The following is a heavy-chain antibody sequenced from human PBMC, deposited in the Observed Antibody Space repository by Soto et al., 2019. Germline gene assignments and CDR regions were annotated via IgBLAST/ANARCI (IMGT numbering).Heavy chain of an antibody. CDR3: AKDDGIAAAGTLLGYSYYGMDV. J-gene: IGHJ6*02. Sequence: GGSLRLSCAASGFTFSSYGMHWVRQAPGKGLERVAVISYDGSNKYYADSVKGRFTISRDNSKNTLYLQMNSLRAEDTAVYYCAKDDGIAAAGTLLGYSYYGMDVWGQGTTVTVSS. V-gene: IGHV3-30*18. D-gene: IGHD6-13*01. CDR1: GFTFSSYG. CDR2: ISYDGSNK.